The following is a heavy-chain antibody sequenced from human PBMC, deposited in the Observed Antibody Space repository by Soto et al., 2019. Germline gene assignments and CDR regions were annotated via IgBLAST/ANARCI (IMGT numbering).Heavy chain of an antibody. CDR2: IYYSGST. V-gene: IGHV4-59*01. J-gene: IGHJ4*02. CDR1: GGSISSYY. D-gene: IGHD5-12*01. Sequence: SETLSLTCTVSGGSISSYYWSWIRQPPEKGLEWIGYIYYSGSTKYNPSLKSRVTISVDTSKNQFSLNLTSVTAADTAVYCCARGRGYSGYESTYYFDYWSQGTLVTVS. CDR3: ARGRGYSGYESTYYFDY.